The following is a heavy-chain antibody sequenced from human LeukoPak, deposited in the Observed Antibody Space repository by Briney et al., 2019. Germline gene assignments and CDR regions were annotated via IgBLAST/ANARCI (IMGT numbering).Heavy chain of an antibody. Sequence: SETLSLTCTVSGGSISSSSYYWGWIRQPPGKGLEWIGSIYYSGSTYYNPSLKSRVTISVDTSKNQFSLKLSSVTAADTAVYYCARGEYSRDWFDPWGQGTLVTVSS. CDR2: IYYSGST. J-gene: IGHJ5*02. D-gene: IGHD6-6*01. CDR1: GGSISSSSYY. V-gene: IGHV4-39*01. CDR3: ARGEYSRDWFDP.